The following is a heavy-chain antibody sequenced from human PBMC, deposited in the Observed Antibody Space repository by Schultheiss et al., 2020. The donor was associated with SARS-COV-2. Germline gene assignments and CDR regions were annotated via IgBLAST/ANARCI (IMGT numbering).Heavy chain of an antibody. V-gene: IGHV3-53*01. CDR3: ARGSIFGVVNAMDI. D-gene: IGHD3-3*01. J-gene: IGHJ3*02. CDR1: GFTVSSNY. Sequence: GGSLRLSCAASGFTVSSNYMSWVRQAPGKGLVWVSVIYSGGSTYYADSVKGRFTISRDNSKNTLYLQMNSLRAEDTAVYYCARGSIFGVVNAMDIWGQGRMVTVSS. CDR2: IYSGGST.